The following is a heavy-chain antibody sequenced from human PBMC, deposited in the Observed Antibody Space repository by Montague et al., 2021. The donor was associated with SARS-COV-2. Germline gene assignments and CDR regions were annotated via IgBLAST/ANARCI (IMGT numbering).Heavy chain of an antibody. Sequence: SETLSLTCTVSGGSINSSYWSWIRQPPGKGFEWIGYIYYRGSTNYNPSLETRVTISVDPSKNQFSLKMRSVTAADTAVYFCARGQRQRFSVFGVLAGGPELKHYAIDVWGLGITVTVS. CDR2: IYYRGST. D-gene: IGHD3-3*01. CDR3: ARGQRQRFSVFGVLAGGPELKHYAIDV. CDR1: GGSINSSY. V-gene: IGHV4-59*12. J-gene: IGHJ6*02.